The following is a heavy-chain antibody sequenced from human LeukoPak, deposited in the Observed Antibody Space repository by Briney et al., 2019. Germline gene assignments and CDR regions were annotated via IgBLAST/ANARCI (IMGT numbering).Heavy chain of an antibody. V-gene: IGHV3-23*01. CDR1: GFTFSSYA. J-gene: IGHJ4*02. CDR3: AKDGFSSSWYYFDY. Sequence: GGSLRLSCAASGFTFSSYAMSWVRQAPGKGLEWVSAISGSGGSTYYADSVKGRFTISRDNSRNTLYLQMNSLRAEDTAVYYCAKDGFSSSWYYFDYWGQGTLVTVSS. D-gene: IGHD6-13*01. CDR2: ISGSGGST.